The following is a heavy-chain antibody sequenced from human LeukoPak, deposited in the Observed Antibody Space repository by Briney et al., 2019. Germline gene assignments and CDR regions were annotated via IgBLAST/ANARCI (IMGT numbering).Heavy chain of an antibody. V-gene: IGHV3-21*06. D-gene: IGHD3-16*01. CDR2: ISPSSTYI. CDR3: ARDFTGGDYFDS. J-gene: IGHJ4*02. Sequence: GGSLRLSCAASGFTFSSFKMTWVRQAPGKGLEWVASISPSSTYIYYGDSLKGRVTVSRDNAKSLLFLHMSSLRPDDTAVYYCARDFTGGDYFDSWGQGALVSVSS. CDR1: GFTFSSFK.